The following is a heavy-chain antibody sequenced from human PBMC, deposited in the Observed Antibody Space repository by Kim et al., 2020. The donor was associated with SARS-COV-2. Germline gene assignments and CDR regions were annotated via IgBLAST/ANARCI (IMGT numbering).Heavy chain of an antibody. D-gene: IGHD5-12*01. Sequence: GGSLRLSCAASGFTFSSYGMHWVRQAPGKGLEWVAVISYDGSNKYYADSVKGRFTISRDNSKNTLYLQMNSLRAEDTAVYYCAKDSRYSGYGFMDVWGQGTTVTVSS. CDR2: ISYDGSNK. J-gene: IGHJ6*02. V-gene: IGHV3-30*18. CDR3: AKDSRYSGYGFMDV. CDR1: GFTFSSYG.